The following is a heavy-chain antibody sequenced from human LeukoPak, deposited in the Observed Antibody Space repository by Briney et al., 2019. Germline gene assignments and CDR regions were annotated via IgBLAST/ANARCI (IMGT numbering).Heavy chain of an antibody. V-gene: IGHV5-51*01. J-gene: IGHJ4*02. CDR1: GYSFTSYW. Sequence: GESLKISCKGSGYSFTSYWIGWVRQMPGKGLEWMGIINPGDSDTRYSPSFQGQVTISADKSISTAYLQWSSLKASDTAIYYCARSTGGGDVVATTAFDYWGQGTLVSVSS. CDR3: ARSTGGGDVVATTAFDY. CDR2: INPGDSDT. D-gene: IGHD5-12*01.